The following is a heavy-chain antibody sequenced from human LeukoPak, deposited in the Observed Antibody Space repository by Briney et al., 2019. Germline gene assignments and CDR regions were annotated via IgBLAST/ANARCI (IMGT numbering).Heavy chain of an antibody. Sequence: SETLSLTCAVSGGSISSSNWWSWVRQPPGKGLEWIGEIYHSGSTNYNPSLKSRVTISVDKSKNQFSLKLSSVTAADTAEYYCARGGGTVEKSNAFDIWGQGTMVIVSS. CDR2: IYHSGST. CDR3: ARGGGTVEKSNAFDI. D-gene: IGHD4-23*01. J-gene: IGHJ3*02. V-gene: IGHV4-4*02. CDR1: GGSISSSNW.